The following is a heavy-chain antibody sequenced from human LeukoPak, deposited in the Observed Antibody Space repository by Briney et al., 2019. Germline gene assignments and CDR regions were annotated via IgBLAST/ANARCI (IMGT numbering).Heavy chain of an antibody. J-gene: IGHJ6*02. V-gene: IGHV4-59*01. CDR1: GGSISSYY. CDR3: ARADYYDSSGYFQYGMDV. D-gene: IGHD3-22*01. CDR2: IYYSGST. Sequence: MPSETLSLTCTVSGGSISSYYWSWIRQPPGKGLEWIGYIYYSGSTNYNPSLKSRVTISVDTSKNQFSLKLSSVTAADTAVYYCARADYYDSSGYFQYGMDVWGQGTTDTVSS.